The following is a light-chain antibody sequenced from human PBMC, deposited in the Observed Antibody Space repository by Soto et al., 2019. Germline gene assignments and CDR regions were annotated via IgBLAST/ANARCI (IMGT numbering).Light chain of an antibody. CDR2: GAS. Sequence: AIQMTQSPSSLSASVGARVTITCRASQDIRKDLGWYQQKPGKAPKSLVYGASTLQSGVPSRFSGSGSGTDFTLTISSLQPEEFAAYYCRKDYSYQFTFGLGTKLEIK. J-gene: IGKJ2*01. V-gene: IGKV1-6*01. CDR1: QDIRKD. CDR3: RKDYSYQFT.